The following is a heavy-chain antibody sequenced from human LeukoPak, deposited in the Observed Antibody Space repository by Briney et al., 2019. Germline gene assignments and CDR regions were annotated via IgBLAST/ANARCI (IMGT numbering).Heavy chain of an antibody. CDR3: ARDLGHCSGGSCSYYFDY. CDR1: GFTFDDYG. V-gene: IGHV3-20*04. J-gene: IGHJ4*02. D-gene: IGHD2-15*01. Sequence: GGSLRLSCAASGFTFDDYGMSWVRHAPGKGMEWVSGINWNGGSTVDAECVKGRFTISRDNAKNSLYLQMNSLRAVDTALYYCARDLGHCSGGSCSYYFDYWGQGTLVTVSS. CDR2: INWNGGST.